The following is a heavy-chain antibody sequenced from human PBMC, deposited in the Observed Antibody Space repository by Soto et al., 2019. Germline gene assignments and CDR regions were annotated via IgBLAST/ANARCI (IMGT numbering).Heavy chain of an antibody. CDR3: ARAGSSSSTLWYYYYGMDV. V-gene: IGHV3-7*03. J-gene: IGHJ6*02. CDR1: GFTFSSYW. CDR2: IKQDGSEK. D-gene: IGHD6-6*01. Sequence: HPGGSLRLSCAASGFTFSSYWMSWVRQAPGEGLEWVANIKQDGSEKYYVDSVKGRFTISRDNAKNSLYLQMNSLRAEDTAVYYCARAGSSSSTLWYYYYGMDVWGQGTTVTVSS.